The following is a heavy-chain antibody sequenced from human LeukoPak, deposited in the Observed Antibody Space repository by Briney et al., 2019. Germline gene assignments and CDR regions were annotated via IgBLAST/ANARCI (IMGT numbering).Heavy chain of an antibody. CDR1: GGSISSSSYY. J-gene: IGHJ4*02. CDR2: IYYSGST. V-gene: IGHV4-39*07. CDR3: ASIAARRFDY. Sequence: PSETLSLTCTVSGGSISSSSYYWGWIRQPPGKGLEWIGSIYYSGSTYYNPSLKSRVTISVDTSKNQFSLKLSSVTAADTAVYYCASIAARRFDYWGPGTLVTVSS. D-gene: IGHD6-6*01.